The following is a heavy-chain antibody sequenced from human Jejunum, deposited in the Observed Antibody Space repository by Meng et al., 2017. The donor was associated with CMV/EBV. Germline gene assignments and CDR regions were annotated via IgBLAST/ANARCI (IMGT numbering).Heavy chain of an antibody. D-gene: IGHD3-3*01. V-gene: IGHV4-31*02. CDR3: ASWSGEAIDY. CDR2: IYYSGST. J-gene: IGHJ4*02. CDR1: GGSISSSTYY. Sequence: VSGGSISSSTYYWTWIRQHPGKGLDSIGHIYYSGSTYYRPSLRSRVTISLDTSKNQFSLRLRSVTAADTAVYYCASWSGEAIDYWGQGTLVTVSS.